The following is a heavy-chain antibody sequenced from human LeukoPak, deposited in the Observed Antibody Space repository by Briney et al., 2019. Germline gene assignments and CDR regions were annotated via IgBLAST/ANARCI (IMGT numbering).Heavy chain of an antibody. D-gene: IGHD3-10*02. CDR3: ASYVRAWSHTASYYYYYLDV. CDR2: VYYSGST. Sequence: SETLSLTCAVSGGSIISFSLCWIRIRQSPGQGLEWIGTVYYSGSTNYSPSCNSRVTISVATTQTQFSLTLTSVSAADTAFYFCASYVRAWSHTASYYYYYLDVWGKGTPVTVSS. J-gene: IGHJ6*03. CDR1: GGSIISFSLC. V-gene: IGHV4-39*01.